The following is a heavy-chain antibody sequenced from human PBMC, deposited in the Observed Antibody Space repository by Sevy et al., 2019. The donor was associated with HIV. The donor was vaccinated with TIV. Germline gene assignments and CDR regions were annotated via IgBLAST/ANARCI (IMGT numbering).Heavy chain of an antibody. V-gene: IGHV4-59*13. CDR3: ARAQSYYDRGGNPKYYFDY. J-gene: IGHJ4*02. CDR2: IYYNGNT. CDR1: GGYISSYY. Sequence: SEILSLTCTVSGGYISSYYWSWIRQSPEKGLEWIGYIYYNGNTNYNPSLKSRLSMSVDTSKNRFSLKLGSVTAADTAVSYCARAQSYYDRGGNPKYYFDYWGQGTLVTVSS. D-gene: IGHD3-22*01.